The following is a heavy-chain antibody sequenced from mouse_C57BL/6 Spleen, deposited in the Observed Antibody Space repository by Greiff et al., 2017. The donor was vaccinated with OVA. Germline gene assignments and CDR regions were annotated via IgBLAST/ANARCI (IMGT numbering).Heavy chain of an antibody. CDR1: GYSITSGYY. CDR2: ISYDGSN. J-gene: IGHJ2*01. D-gene: IGHD2-5*01. V-gene: IGHV3-6*01. Sequence: EVKLMESGPGLVKPSQSLSLTCSVTGYSITSGYYWNWIRQFPGNKLEWMGYISYDGSNNYNPSLKNRISITRDTSKNQFFLKLNSVTTEDTATYYCARESNYAFNFDYWGQGTTLTVSS. CDR3: ARESNYAFNFDY.